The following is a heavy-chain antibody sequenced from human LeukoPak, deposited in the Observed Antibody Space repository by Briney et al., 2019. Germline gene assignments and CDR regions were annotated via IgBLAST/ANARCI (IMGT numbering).Heavy chain of an antibody. J-gene: IGHJ6*02. CDR1: GFTLKTYG. CDR3: VRPPDYYYDYGMDV. CDR2: IWYDGGNI. Sequence: PGGSLRLSCVASGFTLKTYGMHWVRQVPGKGLEWVAVIWYDGGNIYYADSVKGRFIISRDNSKNTLYLQMNSLRGEDTAVYYCVRPPDYYYDYGMDVWGQGTTVTVSS. V-gene: IGHV3-30*02.